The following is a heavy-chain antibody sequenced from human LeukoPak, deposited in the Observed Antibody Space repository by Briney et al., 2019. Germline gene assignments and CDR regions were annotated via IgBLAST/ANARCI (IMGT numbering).Heavy chain of an antibody. CDR3: ARAARWYPFDY. CDR2: INHSGST. D-gene: IGHD6-13*01. Sequence: PSETLSLTCAVYGGSFSGYYWSWIRQPPGKGLEWIGEINHSGSTNYNPSLKSRVTISVDTSKNQFSLKLSSVTAADTAVYYCARAARWYPFDYWGQGTLVTVSS. J-gene: IGHJ4*02. CDR1: GGSFSGYY. V-gene: IGHV4-34*01.